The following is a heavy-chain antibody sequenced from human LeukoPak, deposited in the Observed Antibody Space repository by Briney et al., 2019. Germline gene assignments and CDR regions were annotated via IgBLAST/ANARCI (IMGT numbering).Heavy chain of an antibody. CDR3: AREFPAGWGAAFDI. J-gene: IGHJ3*02. V-gene: IGHV3-7*01. CDR1: GFTFSSYA. D-gene: IGHD1-26*01. Sequence: PGGSLRLSCAASGFTFSSYAMSWVRQAPGKGLEWVANIKQDGSEKYYVDSVKGRFTISRDNAKNSLYLQMNSLRAEDTAVYYCAREFPAGWGAAFDIWGQGTMVTVSS. CDR2: IKQDGSEK.